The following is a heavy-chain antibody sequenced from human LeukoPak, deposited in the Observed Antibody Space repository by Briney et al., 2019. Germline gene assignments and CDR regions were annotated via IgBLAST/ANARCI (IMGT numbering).Heavy chain of an antibody. J-gene: IGHJ4*02. Sequence: RASVKVSCKVSGYTLTELSMHWVRQAPGKGLEWMGGFDPEDGETIYAQKFQGRVTMTEDTSTDTAYMELSGLRSEDTAVYYCATVQEMEFDYWGQGTLVTVSS. CDR2: FDPEDGET. D-gene: IGHD5-24*01. V-gene: IGHV1-24*01. CDR1: GYTLTELS. CDR3: ATVQEMEFDY.